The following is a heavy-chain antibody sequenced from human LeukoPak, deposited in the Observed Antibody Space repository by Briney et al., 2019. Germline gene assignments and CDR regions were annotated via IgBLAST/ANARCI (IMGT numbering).Heavy chain of an antibody. Sequence: PGGSLRLSCIVSGFSFSNYYMSWVRQAPGKGLEWVANIKQDGSKTYYVDSVKGRFTISRDNAKNSLYLQMNSLRAEDTAVYYCAELGITMIGGVWGKGTTVTISS. V-gene: IGHV3-7*01. J-gene: IGHJ6*04. D-gene: IGHD3-10*02. CDR2: IKQDGSKT. CDR1: GFSFSNYY. CDR3: AELGITMIGGV.